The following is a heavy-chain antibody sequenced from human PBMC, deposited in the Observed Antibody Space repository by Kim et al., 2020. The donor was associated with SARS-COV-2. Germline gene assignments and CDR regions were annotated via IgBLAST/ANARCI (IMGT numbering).Heavy chain of an antibody. CDR3: ARGNDWPEYYFDY. CDR2: INSDGSST. CDR1: GFTFSSYW. V-gene: IGHV3-74*01. J-gene: IGHJ4*02. D-gene: IGHD3-9*01. Sequence: GGSLRLSCAASGFTFSSYWMHWVRQAPGKGLVWVSRINSDGSSTSYADSVKGRFTISRDNAKNTLYLQMNSLRAEDTAVYYCARGNDWPEYYFDYWGQGTLVTVSS.